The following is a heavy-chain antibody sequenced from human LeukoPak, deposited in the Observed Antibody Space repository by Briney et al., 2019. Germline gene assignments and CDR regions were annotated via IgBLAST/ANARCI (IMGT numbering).Heavy chain of an antibody. Sequence: GSSVKVSCKASGDTFSPYSFSWVRQAPGQGLEWMGGITPIFDTTKYSQKFQGRVTITADESTTTLHVELSRLTSEDTAVYYCARDVSKIRGVKAFDYWGQGTLVTVSS. J-gene: IGHJ4*02. CDR3: ARDVSKIRGVKAFDY. D-gene: IGHD3-10*01. CDR2: ITPIFDTT. V-gene: IGHV1-69*01. CDR1: GDTFSPYS.